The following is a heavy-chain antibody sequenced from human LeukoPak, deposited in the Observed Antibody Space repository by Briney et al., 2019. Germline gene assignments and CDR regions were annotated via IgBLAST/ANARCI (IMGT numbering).Heavy chain of an antibody. J-gene: IGHJ4*02. D-gene: IGHD3-22*01. CDR3: ARGSSGIDF. CDR1: GFTFSSYG. V-gene: IGHV3-30*02. CDR2: IRYDRRNK. Sequence: GGSLRLSCAASGFTFSSYGMQWVRQAPGKGLEWVSFIRYDRRNKYYTDSVKGRFSISRDNSRNTLYLQMNSLSSEDTAVYYCARGSSGIDFWGQGTLVTVSS.